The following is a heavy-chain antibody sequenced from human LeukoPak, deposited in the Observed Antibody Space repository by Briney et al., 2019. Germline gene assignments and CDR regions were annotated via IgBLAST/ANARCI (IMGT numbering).Heavy chain of an antibody. CDR1: RFPFSSYA. J-gene: IGHJ3*02. V-gene: IGHV3-23*01. D-gene: IGHD3-10*01. CDR2: ISSNGGIT. Sequence: GGSLRLSCAASRFPFSSYAMSWVRQAPGKGLEWVSTISSNGGITYYADSVKGRFTVSRDNSQNTLYLQMNSLRDEDTAVYYCAKGVGEGAFDIGGQGTMVTVSS. CDR3: AKGVGEGAFDI.